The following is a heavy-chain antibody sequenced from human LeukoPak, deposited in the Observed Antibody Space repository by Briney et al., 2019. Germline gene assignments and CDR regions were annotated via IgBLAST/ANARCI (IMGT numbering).Heavy chain of an antibody. V-gene: IGHV3-48*04. CDR1: GFTFSSYW. CDR2: ISSGSRTI. CDR3: VRESIRGTRDFDY. J-gene: IGHJ4*02. D-gene: IGHD2-21*01. Sequence: PGGSLRLSCAASGFTFSSYWMGWVRQAPGKGLDWVSYISSGSRTIFYAESVKGRFTISRDDAKNLLYLEMNSLRAEDTAVYYCVRESIRGTRDFDYWGQGTLVTVSS.